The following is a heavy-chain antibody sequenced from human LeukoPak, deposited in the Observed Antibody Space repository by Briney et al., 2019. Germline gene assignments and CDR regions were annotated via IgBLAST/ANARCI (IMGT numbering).Heavy chain of an antibody. D-gene: IGHD3-22*01. CDR1: GFTFSSYA. J-gene: IGHJ6*03. CDR3: ARDRDYYDSSGYYYGRGILDYYYYYMDV. Sequence: GGSLRLSCAASGFTFSSYAMHWVRQAPGKGLEWVAVISYDGSNKYYADSVKGRFTISRDNSKNTLYLQMNSLRAEDTAVYYCARDRDYYDSSGYYYGRGILDYYYYYMDVWGKGTTVTVSS. V-gene: IGHV3-30*04. CDR2: ISYDGSNK.